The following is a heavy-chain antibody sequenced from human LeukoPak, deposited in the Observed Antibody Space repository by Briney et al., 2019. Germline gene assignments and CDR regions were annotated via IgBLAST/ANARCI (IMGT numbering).Heavy chain of an antibody. CDR1: GFTFSSYE. CDR3: ARDRYGDYAETFDY. CDR2: ISSSGSTI. J-gene: IGHJ4*02. D-gene: IGHD4-17*01. Sequence: GGSLRLSCAASGFTFSSYEMNWVRQAPGKGLEWVTYISSSGSTIYYADSVKGRFTISRDIAKNSLYLQMNSLRAEDTAVYYCARDRYGDYAETFDYWGQGTLVTVSS. V-gene: IGHV3-48*03.